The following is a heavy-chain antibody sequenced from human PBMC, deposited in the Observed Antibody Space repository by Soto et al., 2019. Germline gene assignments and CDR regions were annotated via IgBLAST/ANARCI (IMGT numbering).Heavy chain of an antibody. Sequence: ASVKVSCKASGYTFTSYGISWVRQAPGQGLEWMGWISAYNGNTNYAQKLQGRVTMTTDTSTSTAYMELRSLRSDDTAVYYCARDADITMIVVVTPDAFDIWGRGTMVTVSS. D-gene: IGHD3-22*01. CDR1: GYTFTSYG. V-gene: IGHV1-18*01. CDR2: ISAYNGNT. J-gene: IGHJ3*02. CDR3: ARDADITMIVVVTPDAFDI.